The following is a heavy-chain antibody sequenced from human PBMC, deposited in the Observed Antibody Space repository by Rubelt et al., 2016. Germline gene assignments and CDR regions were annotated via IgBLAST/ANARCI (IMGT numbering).Heavy chain of an antibody. Sequence: QVQLQESGPGLVKPSETLSLTCTVSGGSINSYYWSWIRQPPGKGLEWIGHIYYSGSTNYNPSLKSRVTISVDTSKNQFSLKLNSVTAADTAVYYCARSGKQWDALDYWGQGTLVTVSS. CDR3: ARSGKQWDALDY. D-gene: IGHD6-19*01. V-gene: IGHV4-59*08. CDR1: GGSINSYY. J-gene: IGHJ4*02. CDR2: IYYSGST.